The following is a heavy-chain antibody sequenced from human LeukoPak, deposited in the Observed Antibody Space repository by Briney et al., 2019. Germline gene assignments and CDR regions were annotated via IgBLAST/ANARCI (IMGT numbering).Heavy chain of an antibody. CDR2: INPNSGGT. CDR1: GYTFTGYY. CDR3: ARGVVIGNNWFDP. V-gene: IGHV1-2*02. Sequence: GASVKVSCKASGYTFTGYYMHWVRQAPRQGLEWMGWINPNSGGTNYAQKFQGRVTMTRDTSISTAYMELSRLRSDDTAVYYCARGVVIGNNWFDPWGQGTLVTVSS. D-gene: IGHD3-3*01. J-gene: IGHJ5*02.